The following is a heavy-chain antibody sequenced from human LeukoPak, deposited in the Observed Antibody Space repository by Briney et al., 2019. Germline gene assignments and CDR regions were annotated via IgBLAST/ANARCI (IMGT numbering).Heavy chain of an antibody. Sequence: PSETLSLTCTGGSISSSNYYWGWIRQPPGKGLEWIGCIYYSGSTYYNPSLKSRLTISVDTSKNQFSLKLSSVTAADTAVYYCARRGIGYCSSTSCPNAFDIWGQGTMVTVSS. D-gene: IGHD2-2*01. CDR2: IYYSGST. CDR3: ARRGIGYCSSTSCPNAFDI. CDR1: GSISSSNYY. V-gene: IGHV4-39*01. J-gene: IGHJ3*02.